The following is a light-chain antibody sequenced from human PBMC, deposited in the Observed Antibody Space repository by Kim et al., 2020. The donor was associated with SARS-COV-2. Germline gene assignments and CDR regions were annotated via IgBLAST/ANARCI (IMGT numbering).Light chain of an antibody. Sequence: GQSITISCTGTSSVVGAYDYVSWYQQHPGKAPKLMIYDVNNRPSGVSNRFSGSKSDNTASLTISGLQPEDEADYYCASFTSKSTPSFGTGTKVTVL. V-gene: IGLV2-14*03. CDR1: SSVVGAYDY. CDR3: ASFTSKSTPS. CDR2: DVN. J-gene: IGLJ1*01.